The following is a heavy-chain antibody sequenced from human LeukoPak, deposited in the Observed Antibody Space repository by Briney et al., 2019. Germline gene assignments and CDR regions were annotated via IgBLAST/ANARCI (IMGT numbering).Heavy chain of an antibody. V-gene: IGHV3-9*03. CDR1: GFTFDDYA. Sequence: GRSLRLSCAASGFTFDDYAMHWVRQAPGKGLEWVSGISWNSGSIGYADSVKGRFTISRDNAKNSLYLQMNSLRAEDMALYYCAKGITPHSSGWYSAFDIWGQGTMVTVSS. D-gene: IGHD6-19*01. CDR3: AKGITPHSSGWYSAFDI. J-gene: IGHJ3*02. CDR2: ISWNSGSI.